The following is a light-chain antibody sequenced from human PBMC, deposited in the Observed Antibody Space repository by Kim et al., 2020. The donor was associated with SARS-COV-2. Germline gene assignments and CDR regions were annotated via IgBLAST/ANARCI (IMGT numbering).Light chain of an antibody. J-gene: IGLJ1*01. CDR2: QDT. V-gene: IGLV3-1*01. Sequence: VSPGQTARITCSGDRLGNKFAAWYQQKPGQSPVLIIYQDTKRPSGIPERFSGSNSGNSATLTISGTQAMDEADYYCQAWDSTTYVFGTGTKVTVL. CDR1: RLGNKF. CDR3: QAWDSTTYV.